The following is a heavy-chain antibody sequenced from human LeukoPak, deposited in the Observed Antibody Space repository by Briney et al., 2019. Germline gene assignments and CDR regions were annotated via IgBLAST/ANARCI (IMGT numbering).Heavy chain of an antibody. Sequence: SEPLPLTCTVSGGSISSYYWSWIRQPAGKGLEWIGRIYTSGSTNYNPSLKSRVTMSVDTSKNQFSLKLSSVTAADTAVYYCARAGGSGSYYPFDYWGQGTLVTVSS. CDR1: GGSISSYY. CDR2: IYTSGST. J-gene: IGHJ4*02. V-gene: IGHV4-4*07. CDR3: ARAGGSGSYYPFDY. D-gene: IGHD3-10*01.